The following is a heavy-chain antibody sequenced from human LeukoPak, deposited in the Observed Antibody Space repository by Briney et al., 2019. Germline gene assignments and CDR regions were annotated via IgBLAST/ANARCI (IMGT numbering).Heavy chain of an antibody. Sequence: GGSLRLSCAASGFTFSSYSMNWVRQAPGKGLEWVSYTSSSSSTIYYADSVKGRFTISRDNAKNSLYLQMNSLRAEDTAVYYCARIHSSSWYGESGYGMDVWGQGTTVTVPS. CDR1: GFTFSSYS. J-gene: IGHJ6*02. CDR2: TSSSSSTI. V-gene: IGHV3-48*01. D-gene: IGHD6-13*01. CDR3: ARIHSSSWYGESGYGMDV.